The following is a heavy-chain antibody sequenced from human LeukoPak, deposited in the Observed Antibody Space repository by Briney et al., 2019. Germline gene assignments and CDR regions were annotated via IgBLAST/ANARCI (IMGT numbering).Heavy chain of an antibody. CDR3: ARDSEWELPQDAFDI. Sequence: ASVKVSCKASGYTFTSYGISWVRQAPGQGLEWMGWISAYNGNTNYAQKLQGRVTMTTDTSTSTAYMELRSLRSDDTAVYYCARDSEWELPQDAFDIWGQGTMVTVSS. J-gene: IGHJ3*02. CDR2: ISAYNGNT. D-gene: IGHD1-26*01. V-gene: IGHV1-18*01. CDR1: GYTFTSYG.